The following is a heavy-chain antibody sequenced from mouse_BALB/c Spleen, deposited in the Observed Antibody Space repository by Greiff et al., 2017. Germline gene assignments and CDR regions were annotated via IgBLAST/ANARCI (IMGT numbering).Heavy chain of an antibody. CDR1: GYTFTSYV. CDR2: INPYNDGT. V-gene: IGHV1-14*01. D-gene: IGHD2-4*01. J-gene: IGHJ3*01. Sequence: EVQLQQSGPELVKPGASVKMSCKASGYTFTSYVMHWVKQKPGQGLEWIGYINPYNDGTKYNEKFKGKATLTSDKSSSTAYMELSSLTSEDSAVYYCAREGAIYYEISGWFAYWGQGTLVTVSA. CDR3: AREGAIYYEISGWFAY.